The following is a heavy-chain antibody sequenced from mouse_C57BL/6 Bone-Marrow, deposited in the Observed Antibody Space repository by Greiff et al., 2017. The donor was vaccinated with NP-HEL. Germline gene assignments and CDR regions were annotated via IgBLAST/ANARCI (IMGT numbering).Heavy chain of an antibody. Sequence: QVQLQQPGAELVKPGASVKLSCKASGYTFTSYWMHWVKQRPGQGLEWIGMIHPNSGSTNYNEKFKSKATLTVDKSSSTAYMQLSSLTSEDSAVYYCARWYYGSILHYFDYWGQGTTLTVSS. CDR2: IHPNSGST. CDR3: ARWYYGSILHYFDY. D-gene: IGHD1-1*01. J-gene: IGHJ2*01. CDR1: GYTFTSYW. V-gene: IGHV1-64*01.